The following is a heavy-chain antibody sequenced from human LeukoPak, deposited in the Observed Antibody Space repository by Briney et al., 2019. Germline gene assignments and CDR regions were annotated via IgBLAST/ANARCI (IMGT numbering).Heavy chain of an antibody. D-gene: IGHD3-16*01. CDR2: ISSSSSYI. Sequence: PGGSLRLSCAASGFTSSSYSMNWVRQASGKGLEWVSSISSSSSYIYYADSVKGRFTISRDNAKNSLYLQMNSLRAEDTAVYYCAREEGYVFDYWGQGTLVTVSS. CDR3: AREEGYVFDY. V-gene: IGHV3-21*01. J-gene: IGHJ4*02. CDR1: GFTSSSYS.